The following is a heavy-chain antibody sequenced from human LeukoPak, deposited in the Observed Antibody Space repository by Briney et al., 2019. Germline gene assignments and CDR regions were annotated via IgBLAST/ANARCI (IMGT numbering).Heavy chain of an antibody. CDR2: ISAYNGNT. J-gene: IGHJ6*02. D-gene: IGHD5-24*01. CDR3: ARGGGDGYNYRDYYYYGMDV. V-gene: IGHV1-18*01. CDR1: GYTFTSYG. Sequence: GASVKVSCKASGYTFTSYGISWVRQAPGQGLEWMGWISAYNGNTSYAQKLQGRVTMTTDTSTSTAYMELRSLRSDDTAVYYCARGGGDGYNYRDYYYYGMDVWGQGTTVTASS.